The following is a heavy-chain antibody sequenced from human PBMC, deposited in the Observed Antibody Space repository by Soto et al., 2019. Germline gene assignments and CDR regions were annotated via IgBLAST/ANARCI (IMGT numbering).Heavy chain of an antibody. CDR3: ARAYYFGSGTSYTLYY. J-gene: IGHJ4*02. Sequence: PGGSLRLSCAASGFTFSNYGMHWVRQAPGKGLEWVAAISDDGVSKYYADSVQGRFTISRGNSESAVFLQMNSLRPDDTALYFCARAYYFGSGTSYTLYYWGQGTQVTVSS. D-gene: IGHD3-10*01. V-gene: IGHV3-30*03. CDR1: GFTFSNYG. CDR2: ISDDGVSK.